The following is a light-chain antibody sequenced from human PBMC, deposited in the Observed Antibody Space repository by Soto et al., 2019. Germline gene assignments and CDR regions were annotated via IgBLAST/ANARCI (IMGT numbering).Light chain of an antibody. V-gene: IGKV3-15*01. CDR1: QSVSSN. CDR3: QQYNNWPWA. J-gene: IGKJ1*01. Sequence: EIVMTQYPATLSVSPGERDTLSCRASQSVSSNLAWYQQKPGQAPRLLIYGASTRATGIPARFSGSGSGTEFTLTISSLQSEDFAVYYCQQYNNWPWAFGQGTKV. CDR2: GAS.